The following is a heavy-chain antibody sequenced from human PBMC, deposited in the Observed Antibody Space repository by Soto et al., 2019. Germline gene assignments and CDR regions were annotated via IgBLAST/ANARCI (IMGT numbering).Heavy chain of an antibody. CDR1: GFTFSSYG. D-gene: IGHD3-22*01. Sequence: QVQLVESGGGVVQPGRSLRLSCAASGFTFSSYGMHWVRQATGKGLEWVAVISYDGSNKYYADYVKGRFTISRDNSKRTLYLQMNIMRAEDTAVYYCAKDSWNDSSGYFDAFDSWGQGTMVAVSS. CDR3: AKDSWNDSSGYFDAFDS. V-gene: IGHV3-30*18. CDR2: ISYDGSNK. J-gene: IGHJ3*02.